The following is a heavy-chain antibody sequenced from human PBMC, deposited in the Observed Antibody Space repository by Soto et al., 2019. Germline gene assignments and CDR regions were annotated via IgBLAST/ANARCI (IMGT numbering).Heavy chain of an antibody. CDR1: GGSISTYY. CDR2: ISYSGNT. D-gene: IGHD3-22*01. Sequence: SETLSLTCTVSGGSISTYYWNWIRQPPGKGLEWIGYISYSGNTNYNPSLKSRVTISGDTSKNQFSLKVTSVTAADSAVYYCAKASDDSGYFPFDYWGEGTLVTVSS. V-gene: IGHV4-59*01. J-gene: IGHJ4*02. CDR3: AKASDDSGYFPFDY.